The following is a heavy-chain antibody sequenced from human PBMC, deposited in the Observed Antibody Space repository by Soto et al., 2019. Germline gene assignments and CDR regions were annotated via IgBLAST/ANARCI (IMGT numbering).Heavy chain of an antibody. CDR1: GGSISSGDYY. V-gene: IGHV4-30-4*01. CDR2: IYYSGST. J-gene: IGHJ5*02. CDR3: ARVLLWFGELNGFDP. D-gene: IGHD3-10*01. Sequence: ASETLSLTCTVSGGSISSGDYYWSWIRQPPGKGLEWIGYIYYSGSTYYNPSLKSRVTISVDTSKNQFSLKLSSVTAADTAVYYCARVLLWFGELNGFDPWGQGTLVTVSS.